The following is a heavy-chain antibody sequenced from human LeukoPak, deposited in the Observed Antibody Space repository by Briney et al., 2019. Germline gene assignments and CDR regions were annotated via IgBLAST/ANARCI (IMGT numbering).Heavy chain of an antibody. CDR3: ARDGVVTALGWYFDL. V-gene: IGHV4-59*01. D-gene: IGHD2-21*02. J-gene: IGHJ2*01. CDR1: GGSISSYY. CDR2: IYYSGST. Sequence: PSETLSLTCTVSGGSISSYYWSWIRQPPGKGLEWIGYIYYSGSTNYNPSLKSRVTISVDTSKDQFSLKLSSVTAADTAVYYCARDGVVTALGWYFDLWGRGTLVTVSS.